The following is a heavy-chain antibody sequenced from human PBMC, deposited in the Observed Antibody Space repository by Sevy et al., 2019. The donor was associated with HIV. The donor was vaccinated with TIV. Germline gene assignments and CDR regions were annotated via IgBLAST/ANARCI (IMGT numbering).Heavy chain of an antibody. V-gene: IGHV1-24*01. J-gene: IGHJ4*02. Sequence: ASVKVSCKVSGYTLTQLSMHWVRQAPGKGLEWMGSFDPEDGETLYAQNFQGRVTMTEDTSTDTAYMALSSLRSEDTARYYCATTKDYYDSSGSPFDYWGQGTLVTVSS. CDR2: FDPEDGET. D-gene: IGHD3-22*01. CDR1: GYTLTQLS. CDR3: ATTKDYYDSSGSPFDY.